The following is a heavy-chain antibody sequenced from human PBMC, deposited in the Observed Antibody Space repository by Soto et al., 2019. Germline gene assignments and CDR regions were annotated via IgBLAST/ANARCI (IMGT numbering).Heavy chain of an antibody. Sequence: SETLSLTCTVSGGSISRGGYYWSWIRQHPGKGLEWIGYIYYSGSTYYNPSLKSRVTISVDTSKNQFSLKVSSVTAADTAVYYCARVLGVYGSGSSTPRPNYYYGMDVWGQGTTVTVSS. D-gene: IGHD3-10*01. CDR1: GGSISRGGYY. CDR2: IYYSGST. V-gene: IGHV4-31*03. CDR3: ARVLGVYGSGSSTPRPNYYYGMDV. J-gene: IGHJ6*02.